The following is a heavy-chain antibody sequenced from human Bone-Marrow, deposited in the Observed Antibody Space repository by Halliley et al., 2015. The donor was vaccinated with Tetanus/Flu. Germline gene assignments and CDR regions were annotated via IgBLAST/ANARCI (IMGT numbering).Heavy chain of an antibody. CDR1: GFTFSRAW. CDR3: ATTYNWTLDGVNVFDL. Sequence: QLVQSGGGLIQPGGSLRLSCAASGFTFSRAWMTWVRQAPEKGLEWVGRIKTATEGGTTEYATPVRGRFTMSRDDSKNTMFLQIKGLKTEDTAIYYCATTYNWTLDGVNVFDLWGQGTKVTVSS. CDR2: IKTATEGGTT. D-gene: IGHD1-1*01. J-gene: IGHJ3*01. V-gene: IGHV3-15*01.